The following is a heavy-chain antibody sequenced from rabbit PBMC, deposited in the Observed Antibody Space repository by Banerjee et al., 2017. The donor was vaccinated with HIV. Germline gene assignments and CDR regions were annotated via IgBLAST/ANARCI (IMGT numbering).Heavy chain of an antibody. Sequence: QEQLVESGGGLVQPEGSLTLTCKASGFTLSSSDYMCWGRQAPGKGLEWIGCIVAGSSGTTYYASWAKGRFTISKTSSTTVTLQMTSLTAADTATYFCARGTIYTFGYVGVGYVPYYFNLWGQGTLVTVS. CDR3: ARGTIYTFGYVGVGYVPYYFNL. CDR2: IVAGSSGTT. D-gene: IGHD6-1*01. J-gene: IGHJ4*01. CDR1: GFTLSSSDY. V-gene: IGHV1S45*01.